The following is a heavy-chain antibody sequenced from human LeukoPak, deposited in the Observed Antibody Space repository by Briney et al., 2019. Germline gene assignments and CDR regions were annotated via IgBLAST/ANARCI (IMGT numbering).Heavy chain of an antibody. J-gene: IGHJ5*02. Sequence: SETLSLTCAVYGGSLSGYYWSWIRQPPGKGLEWIGEINHSGSTNFNPSLKSRVTISVDASKNQFSLKLSSVTAADTAVYYCARGRLVIGSEDNWFDPWGQGTLVTVSS. V-gene: IGHV4-34*01. D-gene: IGHD3-9*01. CDR1: GGSLSGYY. CDR3: ARGRLVIGSEDNWFDP. CDR2: INHSGST.